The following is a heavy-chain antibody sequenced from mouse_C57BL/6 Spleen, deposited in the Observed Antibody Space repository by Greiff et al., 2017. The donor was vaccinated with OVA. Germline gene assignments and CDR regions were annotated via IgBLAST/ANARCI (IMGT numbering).Heavy chain of an antibody. Sequence: QVQLQQPGAELVRPGSSVKLSCKASGYTFTSYWMDWVKQRPGQGLEWIGNIYPSDSETHYNQKFKDKATLTVDKSSSTAYMQLSSLTSEDSAVYYCATYDYDWYYFDYWGQGTTLTVSS. CDR1: GYTFTSYW. CDR3: ATYDYDWYYFDY. V-gene: IGHV1-61*01. J-gene: IGHJ2*01. CDR2: IYPSDSET. D-gene: IGHD2-4*01.